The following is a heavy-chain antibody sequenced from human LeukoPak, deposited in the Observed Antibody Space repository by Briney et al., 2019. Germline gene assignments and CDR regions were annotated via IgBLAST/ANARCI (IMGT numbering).Heavy chain of an antibody. CDR2: INHSGST. CDR3: ARGIAARPHAFDI. V-gene: IGHV4-34*01. CDR1: GGSFSGYY. Sequence: PSGTLSLTCAVSGGSFSGYYWSWIRQPPGKGLEWIGEINHSGSTNYNPSLKSRVTISVDKSKNQLSLKLSSVTAANKAVYYCARGIAARPHAFDIWGQGTMVTVSS. D-gene: IGHD6-6*01. J-gene: IGHJ3*02.